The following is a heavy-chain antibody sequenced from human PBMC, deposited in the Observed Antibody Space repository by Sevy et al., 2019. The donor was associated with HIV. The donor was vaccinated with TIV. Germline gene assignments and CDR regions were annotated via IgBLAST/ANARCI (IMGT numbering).Heavy chain of an antibody. CDR1: GFTFNGST. CDR2: IRSKANSYAT. Sequence: GGSLRLSCAASGFTFNGSTIHWVRQASGKGLEWIGRIRSKANSYATAYTASVIGRFTISRDESMNTAYLQMYNLKTEDTAVYYCARTFYYYYMDVWGKGATVTVSS. CDR3: ARTFYYYYMDV. V-gene: IGHV3-73*01. J-gene: IGHJ6*03. D-gene: IGHD3-16*01.